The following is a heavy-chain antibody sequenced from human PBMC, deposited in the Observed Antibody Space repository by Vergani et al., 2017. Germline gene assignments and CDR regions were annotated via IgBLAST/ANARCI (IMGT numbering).Heavy chain of an antibody. CDR2: VFHSGSA. J-gene: IGHJ3*01. Sequence: QVQLQESGPGLVKPSETLSLTCSVSGYSISRGYYWGWIRQPPGKGLEWVATVFHSGSAYYNPSLRRRVTISVETPKNQSPLRLTTLTAEDAAVYYCARQFWVSQGVGAFESWGRGTEVSVSS. D-gene: IGHD3-16*01. CDR1: GYSISRGYY. CDR3: ARQFWVSQGVGAFES. V-gene: IGHV4-38-2*02.